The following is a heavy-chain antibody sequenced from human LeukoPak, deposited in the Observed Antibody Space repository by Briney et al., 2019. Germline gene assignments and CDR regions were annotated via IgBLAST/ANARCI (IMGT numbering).Heavy chain of an antibody. Sequence: GGSLRLSCAASGFTFSSYGMHWVRQAPGKGLEWVAFIRYDGSNKYYADSVKGRFTISRDNSKNTLYLQMNSLRAEDTAVYYCAREITNFGLKIFYMDVWGKGTTVTVSS. D-gene: IGHD3-3*01. V-gene: IGHV3-30*02. J-gene: IGHJ6*03. CDR2: IRYDGSNK. CDR3: AREITNFGLKIFYMDV. CDR1: GFTFSSYG.